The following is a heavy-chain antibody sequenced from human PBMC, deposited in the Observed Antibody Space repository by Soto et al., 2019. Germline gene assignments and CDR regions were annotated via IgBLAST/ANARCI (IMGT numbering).Heavy chain of an antibody. V-gene: IGHV3-7*01. CDR3: VRGGSNYAS. J-gene: IGHJ5*02. D-gene: IGHD4-4*01. CDR1: GFTFSDSW. CDR2: IKPDESEK. Sequence: EVQLVESGGGLVQPGGSLSLSCTASGFTFSDSWMTWVRQAPGKGLEWVARIKPDESEKKYADSVKGRFSISRDNAKNSMYLQMDSLRGEDTAVYYCVRGGSNYASWGQGTLVTVSS.